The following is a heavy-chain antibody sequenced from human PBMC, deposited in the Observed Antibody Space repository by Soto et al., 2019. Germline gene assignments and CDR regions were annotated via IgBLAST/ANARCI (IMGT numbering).Heavy chain of an antibody. D-gene: IGHD3-9*01. Sequence: EVQLLESGEGLVQPGGSLKLSCAASGFTFSSYAMSWVRQAPGKGLEWVSGIGGSGGNTYYADSVKGLFTISRDNSTTTPFLQMNSPGDEDTADYYCASVGRYFDTPYGMDVWGQGTTVTFSS. V-gene: IGHV3-23*01. CDR2: IGGSGGNT. J-gene: IGHJ6*02. CDR1: GFTFSSYA. CDR3: ASVGRYFDTPYGMDV.